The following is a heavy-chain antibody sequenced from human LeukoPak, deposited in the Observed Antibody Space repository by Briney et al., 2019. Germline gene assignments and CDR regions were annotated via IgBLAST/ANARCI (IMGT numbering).Heavy chain of an antibody. J-gene: IGHJ1*01. D-gene: IGHD2-21*02. CDR2: INPDGRDT. V-gene: IGHV3-7*01. CDR3: TSWGDTTAEYFQR. CDR1: GFTFNRCW. Sequence: GGSLRLSCVVSGFTFNRCWMNWVRQAPGKGLEWVAHINPDGRDTYYVDSVKGRFTICRDNAQNSMYLQMNSLRVEDTAVYYCTSWGDTTAEYFQRWGQGTLVTVSS.